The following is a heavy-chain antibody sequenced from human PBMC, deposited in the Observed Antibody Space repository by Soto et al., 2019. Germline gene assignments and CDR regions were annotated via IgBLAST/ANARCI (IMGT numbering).Heavy chain of an antibody. CDR3: ARGGVSTRTFDY. Sequence: PGESLKISCKGSGYNFAGYWIAWVRQMPGKGLELMGIIYPSDSDTRYRPSFQGQVTISADKSVSSAYLQWSSLRASDTAMYYCARGGVSTRTFDYWGQGTPVTVSS. CDR1: GYNFAGYW. V-gene: IGHV5-51*01. D-gene: IGHD3-3*01. J-gene: IGHJ4*02. CDR2: IYPSDSDT.